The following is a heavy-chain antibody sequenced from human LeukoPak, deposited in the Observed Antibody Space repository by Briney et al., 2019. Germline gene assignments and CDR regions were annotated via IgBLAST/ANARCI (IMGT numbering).Heavy chain of an antibody. D-gene: IGHD3-16*01. CDR3: AGRLSGDYYYYMDV. V-gene: IGHV1-69*13. J-gene: IGHJ6*03. Sequence: GASVKVSCKASGGTFSSYAISWVRQAPGQGLEWMGGIIPIFGTANYAQKFQGRVTITADESTSTAYMELSSLRSEDTAVYYCAGRLSGDYYYYMDVWGKGTTVTISS. CDR1: GGTFSSYA. CDR2: IIPIFGTA.